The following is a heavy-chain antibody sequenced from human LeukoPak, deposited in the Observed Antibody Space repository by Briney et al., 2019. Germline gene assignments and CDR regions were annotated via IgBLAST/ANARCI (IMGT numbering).Heavy chain of an antibody. Sequence: GASVKVSCKASRYTFTSYYMHWVRQAPGQGLEWMGIINPSGGSTSYAQKFQGRVTMTRDMSTSTVYMELSSLRSEDTAVYYCAREGIAARHFDYWGQGTLVTVSS. J-gene: IGHJ4*02. CDR3: AREGIAARHFDY. D-gene: IGHD6-6*01. CDR1: RYTFTSYY. CDR2: INPSGGST. V-gene: IGHV1-46*01.